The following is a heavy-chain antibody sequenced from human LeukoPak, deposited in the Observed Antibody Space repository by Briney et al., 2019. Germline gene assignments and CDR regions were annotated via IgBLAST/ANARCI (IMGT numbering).Heavy chain of an antibody. J-gene: IGHJ3*02. CDR3: AKDRPNRAFDI. CDR1: GFTFSSYD. Sequence: GGSLRLSCAACGFTFSSYDMHWVRQATGKGLEWVSAIGTAGDTYYPGSVKGQFTISRENAKNSLYLQMNSLRAEDTAVYYCAKDRPNRAFDIWGQGTMVTVSS. D-gene: IGHD1-14*01. V-gene: IGHV3-13*03. CDR2: IGTAGDT.